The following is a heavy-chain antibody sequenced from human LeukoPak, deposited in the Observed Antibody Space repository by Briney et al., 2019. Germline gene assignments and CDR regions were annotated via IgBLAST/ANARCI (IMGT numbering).Heavy chain of an antibody. D-gene: IGHD6-19*01. V-gene: IGHV1-69*01. J-gene: IGHJ3*02. CDR1: GGTFSSYA. CDR3: ARVRMISSGWYVLWSRRREDAFDI. CDR2: TIPIFGTA. Sequence: ASVKVSCKASGGTFSSYAISWVRQAPGQGLEWMGGTIPIFGTANYAQKFQGRVTITADEPTSTAYMELSSLRSEDTAVYYCARVRMISSGWYVLWSRRREDAFDIWGQGTMVTVSS.